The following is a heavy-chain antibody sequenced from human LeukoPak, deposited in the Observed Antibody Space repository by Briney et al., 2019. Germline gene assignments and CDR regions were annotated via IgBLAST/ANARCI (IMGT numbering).Heavy chain of an antibody. CDR1: GYSISSGYF. CDR3: TRDPDY. Sequence: SETLSLTCTVSGYSISSGYFWGWIRQPPGKGLEWIGSLYHSGTTYYNPSLKSRVTISVDTSKNQFSLKLSSVTAADTAVYFCTRDPDYWGQGALVTVSP. V-gene: IGHV4-38-2*02. J-gene: IGHJ4*02. CDR2: LYHSGTT.